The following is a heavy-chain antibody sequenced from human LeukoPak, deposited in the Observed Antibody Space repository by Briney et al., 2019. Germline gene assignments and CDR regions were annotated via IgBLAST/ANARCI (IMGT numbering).Heavy chain of an antibody. J-gene: IGHJ3*02. Sequence: PSETLSLTCTVSGGSISSSSYYWGWIRQPPGKGLEWIGSIYYSGSTYYNPSLKSRVTISVDTSKNQFSLKLSSVTAADTAVYYCARHLAYCAGDCYSRESTFDIWGQGTMVTVSS. CDR3: ARHLAYCAGDCYSRESTFDI. D-gene: IGHD2-21*02. CDR2: IYYSGST. V-gene: IGHV4-39*01. CDR1: GGSISSSSYY.